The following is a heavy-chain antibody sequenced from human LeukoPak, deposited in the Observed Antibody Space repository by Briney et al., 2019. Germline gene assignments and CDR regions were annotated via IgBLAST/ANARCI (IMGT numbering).Heavy chain of an antibody. CDR2: ISSSSSTI. J-gene: IGHJ6*03. V-gene: IGHV3-48*04. CDR1: GFTFISYS. CDR3: ARRAAAGKYYMDV. Sequence: GGSLRLSCAASGFTFISYSMNWVRQAPGKGLEWVSYISSSSSTIYYADSVKGRFTISRDNAKNSLYLQMNSLRAEDTAVYYCARRAAAGKYYMDVWGKGTTVTVSS. D-gene: IGHD6-13*01.